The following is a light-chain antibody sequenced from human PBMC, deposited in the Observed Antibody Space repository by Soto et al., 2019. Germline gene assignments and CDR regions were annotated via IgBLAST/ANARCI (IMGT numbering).Light chain of an antibody. Sequence: DIRMTQSPSFLSASVGDRVTITCRASQTISSWLAWYQQKPGRAPKLLIYDASNLEAGVPSRFRGSGSGTDFTFTISRLQPEDIATYYCQQYENLPTFGQGTRLEIK. J-gene: IGKJ5*01. CDR2: DAS. V-gene: IGKV1-33*01. CDR3: QQYENLPT. CDR1: QTISSW.